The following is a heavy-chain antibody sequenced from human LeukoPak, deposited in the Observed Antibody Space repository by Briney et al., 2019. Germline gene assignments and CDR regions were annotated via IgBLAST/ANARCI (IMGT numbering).Heavy chain of an antibody. CDR3: ARSYYDSSGYYLFDY. CDR1: GYSFTSYW. V-gene: IGHV5-51*01. J-gene: IGHJ4*02. D-gene: IGHD3-22*01. Sequence: GESLKISRKGSGYSFTSYWIGWVRQMPGKGLEWMGIIYPGDSDTRYSPSFQGQVTISADKSISTAYLQWSSLKASDTAMYYCARSYYDSSGYYLFDYWGQGTLVTVSS. CDR2: IYPGDSDT.